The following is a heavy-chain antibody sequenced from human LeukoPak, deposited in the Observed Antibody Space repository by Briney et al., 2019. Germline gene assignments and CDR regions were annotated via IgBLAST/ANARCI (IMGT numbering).Heavy chain of an antibody. CDR2: ISYDGSNK. V-gene: IGHV3-30*18. CDR1: GFTFSSYG. D-gene: IGHD3-10*01. Sequence: GGSLRLSCAASGFTFSSYGMHWVRQAPGKGLEWVAVISYDGSNKYYADSVKGRFTISRDNSKNTLYLQMNSLRAEDTAVYYCAKEGEFYGSGSYTDYWGQGTLVTVSS. J-gene: IGHJ4*02. CDR3: AKEGEFYGSGSYTDY.